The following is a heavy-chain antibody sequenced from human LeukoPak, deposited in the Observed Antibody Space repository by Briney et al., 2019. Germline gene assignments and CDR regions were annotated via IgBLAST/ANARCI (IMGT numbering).Heavy chain of an antibody. CDR1: GYTFTGYF. Sequence: GASVKVSCKASGYTFTGYFIHWVRQAPGQGLEWMGWINPKSGGTNYQQKFQDRVTMTRDTSITTAYMEMSRLRSEDKAVYYCARSMVVRGVMGNYFDPWGQGTLVTVSS. D-gene: IGHD3-10*01. J-gene: IGHJ5*02. CDR3: ARSMVVRGVMGNYFDP. CDR2: INPKSGGT. V-gene: IGHV1-2*02.